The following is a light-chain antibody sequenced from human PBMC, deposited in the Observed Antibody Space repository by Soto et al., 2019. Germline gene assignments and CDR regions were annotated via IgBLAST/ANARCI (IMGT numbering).Light chain of an antibody. CDR1: QGINSY. J-gene: IGKJ4*01. CDR3: QQPYSYPLT. Sequence: DIQLTQSPSFLSASVGDRVTVTCRASQGINSYLAWYQQKPGKAPKLLIYTASTLQSGVPSRFSGSGSGTEFALTITSLQPEDFAAYYCQQPYSYPLTFGGGTKVEIK. V-gene: IGKV1-9*01. CDR2: TAS.